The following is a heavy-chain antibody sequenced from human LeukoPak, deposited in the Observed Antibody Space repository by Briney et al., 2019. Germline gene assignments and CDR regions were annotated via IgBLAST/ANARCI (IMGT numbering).Heavy chain of an antibody. J-gene: IGHJ4*02. Sequence: PGGSLRLSCAASGFTFSSYTMNWARQAPGKGLEWVSSISSSSSYINYADSVKGRFTISRDNAKNSLYLQMNSLRAEDTAVYYCARVITYSGSYYFDYWGQGTLVTVSS. D-gene: IGHD1-26*01. CDR3: ARVITYSGSYYFDY. CDR2: ISSSSSYI. CDR1: GFTFSSYT. V-gene: IGHV3-21*01.